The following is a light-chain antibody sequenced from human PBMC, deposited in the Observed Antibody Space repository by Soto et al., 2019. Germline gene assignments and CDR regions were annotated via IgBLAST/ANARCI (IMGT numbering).Light chain of an antibody. CDR2: NN. CDR3: QSYDTSLSGGV. CDR1: SSNIGAGYN. V-gene: IGLV1-40*01. Sequence: QSVLTQPPSVSGAPGQRVTISCTGSSSNIGAGYNVNWYQHLPGTAPKLLMHNNNRPSGVPDRFSGSKSGTSASLAITGLQAEDEADYYCQSYDTSLSGGVFGGGTKVTVL. J-gene: IGLJ3*02.